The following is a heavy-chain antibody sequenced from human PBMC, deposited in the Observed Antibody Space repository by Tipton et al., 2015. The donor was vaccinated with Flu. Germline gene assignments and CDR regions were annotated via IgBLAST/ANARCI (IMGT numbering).Heavy chain of an antibody. J-gene: IGHJ4*02. Sequence: LRLSCTVSGSPIRSGYYWGWIRQSPGKGLEWLGSIYHGRTTYYNPSLKSPLSFAADSSKSQFSLELTSLTAADAAIYYCAWTMTSGCVDYWGQGPLVTVSS. CDR2: IYHGRTT. D-gene: IGHD3/OR15-3a*01. CDR1: GSPIRSGYY. CDR3: AWTMTSGCVDY. V-gene: IGHV4-38-2*02.